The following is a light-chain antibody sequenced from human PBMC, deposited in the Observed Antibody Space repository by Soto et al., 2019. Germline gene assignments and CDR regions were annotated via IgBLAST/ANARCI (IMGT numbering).Light chain of an antibody. CDR1: SSDVGGYNY. J-gene: IGLJ1*01. CDR2: DVS. Sequence: QSVLTQPASVSGSPGQSITISCTGTSSDVGGYNYVSWYQHHPGKAPKLLIYDVSNRPSGVSNRFSGSKSDNTASLTISGLQPEDEADYYCSSYTTSNTRQIVFGTGTKVXV. V-gene: IGLV2-14*03. CDR3: SSYTTSNTRQIV.